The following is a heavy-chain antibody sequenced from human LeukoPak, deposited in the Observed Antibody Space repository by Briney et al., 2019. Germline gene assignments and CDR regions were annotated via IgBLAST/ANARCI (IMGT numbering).Heavy chain of an antibody. Sequence: ASVKVSCKASGYTFTGYYMHWVRQAPGQGLEWMGWINPNSGGTNYAQKFQGRVTMTRDMSISTAYMELSRLRSDDTAVYYCARDSESGSYYGSWFDPWGQGTLVTVSS. V-gene: IGHV1-2*02. D-gene: IGHD1-26*01. CDR1: GYTFTGYY. CDR3: ARDSESGSYYGSWFDP. J-gene: IGHJ5*02. CDR2: INPNSGGT.